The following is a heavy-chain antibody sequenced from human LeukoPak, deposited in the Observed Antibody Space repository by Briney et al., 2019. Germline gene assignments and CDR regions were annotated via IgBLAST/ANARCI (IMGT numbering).Heavy chain of an antibody. CDR3: AKDEYSGSCYICSYGMDV. V-gene: IGHV3-30*18. D-gene: IGHD3-10*01. CDR2: ISYDGNNE. Sequence: GRSLRLSCAASGFTFSTYGMHWVRQAPGKGLEWLAVISYDGNNEDYADSVKGRFTISRDNSKNTVYLQMNGLRPDDTAVYYCAKDEYSGSCYICSYGMDVWGQGTTVTVSS. CDR1: GFTFSTYG. J-gene: IGHJ6*02.